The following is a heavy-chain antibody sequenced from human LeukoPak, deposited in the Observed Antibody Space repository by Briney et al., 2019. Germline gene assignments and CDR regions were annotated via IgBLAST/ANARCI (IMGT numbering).Heavy chain of an antibody. CDR3: GASRQYVGAFDI. Sequence: PGGTLRLSCAASGFTFSSYELYWVRRAPGKGLEWISYISSSSTIIKYAGSVRGRFTISRDDARESLYLQMSSLRADDTAIYYCGASRQYVGAFDIWGQGTLVTVSS. V-gene: IGHV3-48*03. CDR1: GFTFSSYE. D-gene: IGHD3-16*01. J-gene: IGHJ3*02. CDR2: ISSSSTII.